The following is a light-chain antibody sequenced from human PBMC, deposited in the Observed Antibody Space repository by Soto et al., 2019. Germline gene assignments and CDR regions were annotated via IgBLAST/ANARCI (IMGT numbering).Light chain of an antibody. V-gene: IGKV1-5*03. CDR2: KAT. Sequence: DIQMTQSPSTLSASVGDRVTITCRASQSITTWLAWYQQKPGKAPKLLIYKATNLQSGVPSRFSGSGSGTEFSLTISSLQPDDFATYCCQQYNDYQYIFGQGTKLEIK. CDR1: QSITTW. CDR3: QQYNDYQYI. J-gene: IGKJ2*01.